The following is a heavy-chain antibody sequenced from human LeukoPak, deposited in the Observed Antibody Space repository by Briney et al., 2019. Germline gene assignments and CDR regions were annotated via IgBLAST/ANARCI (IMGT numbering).Heavy chain of an antibody. Sequence: SETLSLTCTVSDGSISSHYWSWIRQPPGKGLEWIGYIYYSGSTSYNSSLKSRVTISVDTSKNQFSLKLSSVTAADTAVYYCARGGYYDGSGNSYKFGFDLWGQGTMVTVSS. CDR2: IYYSGST. CDR3: ARGGYYDGSGNSYKFGFDL. D-gene: IGHD3-22*01. CDR1: DGSISSHY. V-gene: IGHV4-59*11. J-gene: IGHJ3*01.